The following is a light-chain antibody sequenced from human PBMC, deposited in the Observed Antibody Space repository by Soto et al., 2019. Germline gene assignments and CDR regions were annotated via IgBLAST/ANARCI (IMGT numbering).Light chain of an antibody. J-gene: IGKJ4*01. V-gene: IGKV3-11*01. CDR2: DAS. CDR1: QSVFSS. Sequence: EIVLTQSPATLSLSPGERATLSCRASQSVFSSLAWYQQKPGQAPRLLISDASNRATGVPARFSGSGSGTDFTLTISSLEPEDFEVYYCQQRNILPLTFGGGTKVDI. CDR3: QQRNILPLT.